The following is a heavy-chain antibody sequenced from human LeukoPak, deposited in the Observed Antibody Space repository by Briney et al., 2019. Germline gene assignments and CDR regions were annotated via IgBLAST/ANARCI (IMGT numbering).Heavy chain of an antibody. CDR1: GFTFSSYS. V-gene: IGHV3-21*01. J-gene: IGHJ4*02. Sequence: GGSLRLSCAASGFTFSSYSMNWVRQAPGKGLEWVSTISTTDGRTFYADSVKGRFTISRDNAKNSLYLQMNSLRAEDTAVYYCAAETLPPHYSDYWGKGPLVTVSS. CDR2: ISTTDGRT. D-gene: IGHD2-21*01. CDR3: AAETLPPHYSDY.